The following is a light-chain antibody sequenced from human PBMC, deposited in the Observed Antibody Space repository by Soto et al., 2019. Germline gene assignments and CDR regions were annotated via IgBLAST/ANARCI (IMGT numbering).Light chain of an antibody. Sequence: QSVLTQPPSASGTPGQRGTISCSGSSSNIGSNYVYWYQQLPGTAHKLLIYRNNQRPSGVPDRFSGSKSGTSASLAISGLRSEDEADYYCAAWDDSLSGRVVFGGGTKVTVL. CDR1: SSNIGSNY. V-gene: IGLV1-47*01. CDR2: RNN. J-gene: IGLJ2*01. CDR3: AAWDDSLSGRVV.